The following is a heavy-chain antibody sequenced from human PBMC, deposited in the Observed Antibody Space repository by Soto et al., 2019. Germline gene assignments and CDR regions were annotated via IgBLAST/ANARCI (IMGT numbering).Heavy chain of an antibody. CDR3: ATFSTVTPLGFDY. CDR2: IYYSGST. CDR1: GGSISSGDYY. Sequence: LSLTCTVSGGSISSGDYYWSWIRQPPGKGLEWIGYIYYSGSTYYNPSLKSRVTISVDTSKDQFSLKLSSVTAADTAVYYCATFSTVTPLGFDYWGQGTLVTVSS. V-gene: IGHV4-30-4*01. J-gene: IGHJ4*02. D-gene: IGHD4-4*01.